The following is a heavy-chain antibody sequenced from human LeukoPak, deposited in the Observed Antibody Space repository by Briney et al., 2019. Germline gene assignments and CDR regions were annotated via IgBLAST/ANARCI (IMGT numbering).Heavy chain of an antibody. V-gene: IGHV3-7*01. D-gene: IGHD2-2*01. CDR3: ARGRRDTQYQVFDY. CDR1: GFSFSNYW. Sequence: GGSLRLSCVASGFSFSNYWMTWVRQAPGKGLEWVANIKEDGSEKYYVDSVKGRFTISRDNAKNSLYLQMSSLRDEDTAVYYCARGRRDTQYQVFDYWGQGTLVTVSS. CDR2: IKEDGSEK. J-gene: IGHJ4*02.